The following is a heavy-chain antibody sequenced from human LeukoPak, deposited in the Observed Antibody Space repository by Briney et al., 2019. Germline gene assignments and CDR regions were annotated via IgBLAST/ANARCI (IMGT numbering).Heavy chain of an antibody. J-gene: IGHJ5*02. Sequence: GGSLRLSCAASGFTFSSYAMSWVRQAPGKGLERVSAISGSGGSTYYADSVKGRFTISRDNSKNTLYLQMNSLRAEDTAVYYCAKDPPRGYDFWSGYFRFDHWGQGTLVTVSS. CDR2: ISGSGGST. V-gene: IGHV3-23*01. CDR3: AKDPPRGYDFWSGYFRFDH. D-gene: IGHD3-3*01. CDR1: GFTFSSYA.